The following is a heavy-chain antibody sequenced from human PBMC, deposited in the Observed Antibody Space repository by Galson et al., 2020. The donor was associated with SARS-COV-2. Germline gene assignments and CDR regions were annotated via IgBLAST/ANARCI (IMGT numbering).Heavy chain of an antibody. D-gene: IGHD2-2*01. V-gene: IGHV3-23*01. Sequence: GESLKISCAASGFAFSSYAKSWVRQAPGKGLEWVSTISGSAGSTYYTDSVKGRFTISRDNSKNTLYLQMNSLRAEDTALYYCAKDRRYCTDTGCYYLYSYNGLDVWGQGTTVIVSS. CDR2: ISGSAGST. CDR3: AKDRRYCTDTGCYYLYSYNGLDV. J-gene: IGHJ6*02. CDR1: GFAFSSYA.